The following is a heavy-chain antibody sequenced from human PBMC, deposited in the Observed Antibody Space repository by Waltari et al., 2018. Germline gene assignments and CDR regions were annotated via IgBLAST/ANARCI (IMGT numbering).Heavy chain of an antibody. CDR2: IYYRGST. V-gene: IGHV4-39*01. Sequence: QLQLQESGPGLVKPSETLSLTCTVSGGSISSSSYYWGWIRQPPGKGLEWIGSIYYRGSTYYNPSLKSRVTISGDTSKNQFSLKLSSVTAADTAVYYCATETLGIVGALDAFDIWGQGTMVTVSS. D-gene: IGHD1-26*01. CDR3: ATETLGIVGALDAFDI. CDR1: GGSISSSSYY. J-gene: IGHJ3*02.